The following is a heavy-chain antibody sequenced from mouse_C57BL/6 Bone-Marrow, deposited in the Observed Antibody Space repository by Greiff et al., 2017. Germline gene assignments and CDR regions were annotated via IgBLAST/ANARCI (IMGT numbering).Heavy chain of an antibody. V-gene: IGHV1-72*01. Sequence: QVQLQQPGAELVKPGASVKLSCKASGYTFTSYWMHWVKQRPGRGLEWIGRIDPNSGGTKYNEKFKSKATLTVDKPSSTADMQLSSLTSEDSAVYYCARDYYGSSYWYFDVWGTGTTVTVSS. CDR3: ARDYYGSSYWYFDV. J-gene: IGHJ1*03. D-gene: IGHD1-1*01. CDR2: IDPNSGGT. CDR1: GYTFTSYW.